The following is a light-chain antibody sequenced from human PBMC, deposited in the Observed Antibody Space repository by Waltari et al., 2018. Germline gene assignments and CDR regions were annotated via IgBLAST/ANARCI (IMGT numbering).Light chain of an antibody. CDR3: QQYYSTPRT. V-gene: IGKV4-1*01. J-gene: IGKJ1*01. Sequence: DIVMTQSPDSLAASLGERVTINCKSSQSVLYSSNNKNYLAWYQQKPGQPPKLPIYWASTRESGVPDRFSGSGSGTDFTLTISSLQAEDVAVYYCQQYYSTPRTFGQGTKVEIK. CDR2: WAS. CDR1: QSVLYSSNNKNY.